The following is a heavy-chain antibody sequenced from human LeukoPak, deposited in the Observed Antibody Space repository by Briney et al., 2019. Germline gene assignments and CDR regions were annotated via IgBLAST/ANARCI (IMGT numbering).Heavy chain of an antibody. CDR1: GFTFSSYS. V-gene: IGHV3-21*01. CDR2: ISSSSSYI. CDR3: ARAIQLWYYFDY. D-gene: IGHD5-18*01. J-gene: IGHJ4*02. Sequence: GGSLRLSCAASGFTFSSYSMNWVRQAPGKGLEWVSSISSSSSYIYYADSVKGRFTISRDNAKNSLYLQMNSLRAEDTAVYYCARAIQLWYYFDYWGQGTLVTVSS.